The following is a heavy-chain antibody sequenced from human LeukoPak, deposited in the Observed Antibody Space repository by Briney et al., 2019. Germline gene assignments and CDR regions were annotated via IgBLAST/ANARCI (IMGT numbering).Heavy chain of an antibody. Sequence: PSETLSLTCTVSGGSISSYYWGWIRQPPGKGLEWIGYIYCSGSTNYNPSLKSRVTISVDTSKNQFSLKLSSVTAADTAVYYCARHQDSSGWYGDYYYYGMDVWGQGTTVTVSS. J-gene: IGHJ6*02. CDR3: ARHQDSSGWYGDYYYYGMDV. CDR2: IYCSGST. CDR1: GGSISSYY. V-gene: IGHV4-59*08. D-gene: IGHD6-19*01.